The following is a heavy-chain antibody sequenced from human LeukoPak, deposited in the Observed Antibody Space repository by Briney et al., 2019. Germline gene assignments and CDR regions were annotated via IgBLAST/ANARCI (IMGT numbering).Heavy chain of an antibody. D-gene: IGHD7-27*01. CDR3: AREEANWGSPFDS. Sequence: ASVKVSCKASGYTFTSYGISWVRQAPGQGHEWMGWISVYNGNTNYAQKFQGRVTMTTDTSTSTAYMEVRSLRSDDTAVYYCAREEANWGSPFDSWGQGTLVTVSS. CDR1: GYTFTSYG. CDR2: ISVYNGNT. J-gene: IGHJ4*02. V-gene: IGHV1-18*01.